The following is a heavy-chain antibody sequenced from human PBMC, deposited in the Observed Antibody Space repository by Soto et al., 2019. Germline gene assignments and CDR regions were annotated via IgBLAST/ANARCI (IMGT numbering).Heavy chain of an antibody. D-gene: IGHD2-2*01. CDR2: IIPIFGPA. Sequence: QVQLVQSGAEVKKPGSSVKFSCKASGGTFSSYAISWVRQAPGQGLEGMGGIIPIFGPANYAQKFQGRVTITADESTSTAYMELSSLRSEDTAVYYCAAVPAAMRDYYGMDVWGQGTTVTVSS. J-gene: IGHJ6*02. CDR1: GGTFSSYA. CDR3: AAVPAAMRDYYGMDV. V-gene: IGHV1-69*12.